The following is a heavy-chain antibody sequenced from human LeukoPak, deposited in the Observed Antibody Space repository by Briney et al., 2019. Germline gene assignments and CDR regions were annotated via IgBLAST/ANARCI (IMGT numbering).Heavy chain of an antibody. V-gene: IGHV3-23*01. Sequence: GGSLRLSCAASGFTFTNYDMNWVRQAPGKGLEWVSGINGSAGSTYYTDSVKGRFTISRDNSKNTLYLQMNSLRAEDTAVYYCAKSVWSVGVTDYFDYWGQGTLVTVSS. D-gene: IGHD1-26*01. CDR1: GFTFTNYD. CDR2: INGSAGST. J-gene: IGHJ4*02. CDR3: AKSVWSVGVTDYFDY.